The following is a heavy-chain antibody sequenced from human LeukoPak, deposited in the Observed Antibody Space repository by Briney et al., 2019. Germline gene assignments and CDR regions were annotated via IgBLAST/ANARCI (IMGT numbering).Heavy chain of an antibody. J-gene: IGHJ4*02. CDR1: GGSFSGYY. Sequence: SETLSLTCAVYGGSFSGYYWSWIRRPPGKGLEWIGEINHSGSTNYNPSLKSRVTISVDTSKNQFSLKLSSVTAADTAVYYCARGCITIFGVVLSGYFDYWGQGTLVTVSS. D-gene: IGHD3-3*01. V-gene: IGHV4-34*01. CDR3: ARGCITIFGVVLSGYFDY. CDR2: INHSGST.